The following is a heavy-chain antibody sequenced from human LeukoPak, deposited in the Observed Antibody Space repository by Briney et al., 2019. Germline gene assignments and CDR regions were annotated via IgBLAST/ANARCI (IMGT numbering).Heavy chain of an antibody. CDR3: ARDGLSQRAKPDRYYYGSGRRNLNWFDP. V-gene: IGHV4-38-2*02. Sequence: SETLSLTCAVSGYSISSGYYWGWIRQPPGKGLEWIGSIYHSGSTYYNPSLKSRVTISVDTSKNQFSLKLSSVTAADTAVYYCARDGLSQRAKPDRYYYGSGRRNLNWFDPWGQGTLVTVSS. J-gene: IGHJ5*02. D-gene: IGHD3-10*01. CDR2: IYHSGST. CDR1: GYSISSGYY.